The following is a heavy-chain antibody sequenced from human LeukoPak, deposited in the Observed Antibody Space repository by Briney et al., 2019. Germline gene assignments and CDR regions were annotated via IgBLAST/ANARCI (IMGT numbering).Heavy chain of an antibody. CDR1: GGSISSGSYY. CDR3: ARSTYWYDSSGYYTWYFDY. V-gene: IGHV4-61*09. J-gene: IGHJ4*02. CDR2: IYTSGST. D-gene: IGHD3-22*01. Sequence: SETLSLTCTVSGGSISSGSYYWSWIRQPAGKGLEWIGHIYTSGSTNYNPSLKSRVTISVDTSKNQFSLKLSSVTAADTAVYYCARSTYWYDSSGYYTWYFDYSGQGTLVTVSS.